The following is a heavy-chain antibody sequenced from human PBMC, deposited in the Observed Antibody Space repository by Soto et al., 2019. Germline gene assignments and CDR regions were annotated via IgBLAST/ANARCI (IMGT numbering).Heavy chain of an antibody. V-gene: IGHV4-4*07. Sequence: SETLSLTCTVSGGSISSYYWSWIRQPAGKGLEWIGRIYTSGSTNYNPSLKSRVTMSVGTSKNQFSLKLSSVTAADTAVYYCARVGPESLSFDYWGQGTLVTVSS. CDR2: IYTSGST. D-gene: IGHD3-16*01. CDR1: GGSISSYY. CDR3: ARVGPESLSFDY. J-gene: IGHJ4*02.